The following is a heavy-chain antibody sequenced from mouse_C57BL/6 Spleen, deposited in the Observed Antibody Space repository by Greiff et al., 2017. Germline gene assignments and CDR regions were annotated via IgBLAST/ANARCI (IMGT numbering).Heavy chain of an antibody. CDR1: GYTFTSYW. CDR3: ARESSSYAMDY. CDR2: IHPNSGST. Sequence: VQLKQPGAELVKPGASVKLSCKASGYTFTSYWMHWVKQRPGQGLEWIGMIHPNSGSTNYNEKFKSKATLTVDKSSSTAYMQLSSLTSEDSAVYYCARESSSYAMDYWGQGTSVTVSS. D-gene: IGHD1-1*01. V-gene: IGHV1-64*01. J-gene: IGHJ4*01.